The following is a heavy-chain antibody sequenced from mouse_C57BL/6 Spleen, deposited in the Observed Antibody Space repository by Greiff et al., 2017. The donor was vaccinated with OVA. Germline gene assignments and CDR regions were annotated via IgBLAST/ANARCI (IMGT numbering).Heavy chain of an antibody. D-gene: IGHD1-1*01. CDR2: IDPETGGT. J-gene: IGHJ3*01. V-gene: IGHV1-15*01. CDR1: GYTFTDYE. Sequence: QVQLQQSGAELVRPGASVTLSCKASGYTFTDYEMHWVKQTPVHGLEWIGAIDPETGGTAYNQKFKGKAILTADKSSSTAYMELRSLTSEDSAVYSCTGFYGGAYWGQGTLVTVSA. CDR3: TGFYGGAY.